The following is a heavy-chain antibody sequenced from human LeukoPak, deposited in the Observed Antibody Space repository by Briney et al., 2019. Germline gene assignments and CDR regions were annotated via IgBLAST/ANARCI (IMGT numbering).Heavy chain of an antibody. Sequence: SGPTLVKPTQTLTLTCTFSGFTLITRGVGVGWIRQPPVKALEWLAHFYWDDDKLYSPSLKSRLTITKDSSKNQVVLTMTNMEPVDTSTYYCAHTVGNILTGYPDAFDIWGQGTMVTVSS. CDR3: AHTVGNILTGYPDAFDI. CDR1: GFTLITRGVG. D-gene: IGHD3-9*01. V-gene: IGHV2-5*02. J-gene: IGHJ3*02. CDR2: FYWDDDK.